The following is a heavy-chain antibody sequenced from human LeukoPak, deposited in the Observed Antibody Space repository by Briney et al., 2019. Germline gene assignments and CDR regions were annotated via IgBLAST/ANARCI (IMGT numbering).Heavy chain of an antibody. CDR2: ICSNGGLT. CDR3: ARGGGGLYSSGQKNAFDI. D-gene: IGHD6-19*01. Sequence: GGSLRLSCAASGFTFSDYSLHWVRQAPGKGLEYLAGICSNGGLTYYGESVKGRFTVSRDNSKNTLYLQMGSLRAEDMAVYYCARGGGGLYSSGQKNAFDIWGQGTMVTVSS. J-gene: IGHJ3*02. V-gene: IGHV3-64*02. CDR1: GFTFSDYS.